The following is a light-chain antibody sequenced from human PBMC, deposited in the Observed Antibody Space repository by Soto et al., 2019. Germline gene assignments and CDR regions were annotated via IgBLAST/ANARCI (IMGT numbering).Light chain of an antibody. Sequence: EIVLTQSPATLSLSPGERATLSCRASQSVSSYLAWYQQKPGQAPRLLIYDASNRATGIPARFSGSGSGTDFTLTISSLEPEDFAVYYCQPRSNSPPTFGPRTKADIK. CDR1: QSVSSY. CDR3: QPRSNSPPT. CDR2: DAS. V-gene: IGKV3-11*01. J-gene: IGKJ1*01.